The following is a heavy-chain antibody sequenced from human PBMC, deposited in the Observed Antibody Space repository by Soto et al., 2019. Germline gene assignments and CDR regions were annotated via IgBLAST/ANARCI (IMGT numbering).Heavy chain of an antibody. CDR2: IYPGDSDT. Sequence: GESLKISCKGSGYSFTSYWIGWVRQMPGKGLEWMGIIYPGDSDTRYSPSFQGQVTISADKSISTAYLQWSSLKASDTAMYYCARLGSSSWYYYYYYMDVWGKGTTVTVSS. J-gene: IGHJ6*03. CDR3: ARLGSSSWYYYYYYMDV. CDR1: GYSFTSYW. D-gene: IGHD6-13*01. V-gene: IGHV5-51*01.